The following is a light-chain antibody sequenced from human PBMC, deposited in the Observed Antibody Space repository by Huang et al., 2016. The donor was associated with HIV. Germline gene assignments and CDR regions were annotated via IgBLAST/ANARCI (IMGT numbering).Light chain of an antibody. Sequence: EIVMTQSPATLSVSPGERATLSCRASQTISSNLAWYQQKPGQAPRLLIYGASTRATGVPVRCSGSGSGTEFTLTISSLQFEDSAVYYCQQYNDWLSLTFGGGTKVGIK. CDR3: QQYNDWLSLT. J-gene: IGKJ4*01. V-gene: IGKV3-15*01. CDR2: GAS. CDR1: QTISSN.